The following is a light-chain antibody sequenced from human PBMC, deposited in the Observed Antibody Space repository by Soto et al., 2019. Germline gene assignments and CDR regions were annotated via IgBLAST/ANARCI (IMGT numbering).Light chain of an antibody. Sequence: QSALTQPASVSGSPGQSITISCTGTSSDIDAFTFVSWYQQHPGKVPKLVIFDVNRRPSGVSDRFSGSKSGNTASLTISGLQAEDEGDYCSSYTSSSTHVFGSGTKLTVL. CDR2: DVN. V-gene: IGLV2-14*03. CDR3: SSYTSSSTHV. J-gene: IGLJ1*01. CDR1: SSDIDAFTF.